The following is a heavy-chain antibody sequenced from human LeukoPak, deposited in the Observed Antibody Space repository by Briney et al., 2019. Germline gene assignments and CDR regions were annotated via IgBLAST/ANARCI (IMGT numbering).Heavy chain of an antibody. CDR1: GYTFTSYY. D-gene: IGHD4-17*01. V-gene: IGHV1-46*01. Sequence: ASVKDSCKASGYTFTSYYMHWVRQTPGHGLEWMGMINPGTLYSPHSQKFQGRVTMTRDTSTNTVYMQLSGLTSDDTAMYYCARDGSHFGDSDYWGLGTLVTVSS. CDR3: ARDGSHFGDSDY. CDR2: INPGTLYS. J-gene: IGHJ4*02.